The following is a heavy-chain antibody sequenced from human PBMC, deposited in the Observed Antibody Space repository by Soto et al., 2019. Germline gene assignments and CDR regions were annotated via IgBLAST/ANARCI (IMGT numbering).Heavy chain of an antibody. Sequence: EVQLVESGGGLVKPGGSLRLSCAASGFTFNSYSMNWVRQAPGKGLEWVSSISHSSHYIYYADSMKGRFTISRDNAKNSLYLQTNSLRAEDTAVYYCAREEMYSSSWYPDYWGQGTLVTVSS. J-gene: IGHJ4*02. CDR3: AREEMYSSSWYPDY. V-gene: IGHV3-21*01. D-gene: IGHD6-13*01. CDR2: ISHSSHYI. CDR1: GFTFNSYS.